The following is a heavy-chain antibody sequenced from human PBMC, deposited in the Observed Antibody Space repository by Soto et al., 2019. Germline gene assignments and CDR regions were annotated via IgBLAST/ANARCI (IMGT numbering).Heavy chain of an antibody. Sequence: AAGMLSCEASGYTFTSYGISWVRQAPGQGLEWMGWISAYNGNTNYAQKLQGRATMTTDTSTSTAYMELRSLRSDDTAVYFCASGDHWDHFDFWGQRTLVTGSA. J-gene: IGHJ4*01. D-gene: IGHD3-10*01. CDR3: ASGDHWDHFDF. CDR2: ISAYNGNT. V-gene: IGHV1-18*01. CDR1: GYTFTSYG.